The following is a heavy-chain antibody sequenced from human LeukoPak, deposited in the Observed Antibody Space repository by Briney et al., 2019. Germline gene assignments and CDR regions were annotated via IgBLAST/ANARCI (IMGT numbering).Heavy chain of an antibody. Sequence: QLGGSLRLSCAASGFIFSSYGMHWVRQAPGKGLQWVTFIRHDGSNKYYADSVKGRFTISRDNSKNTLYLQMNSLKVEDTALYYCARGLFLSGYLDAFDIWGQGTVVTVSS. V-gene: IGHV3-30*02. CDR1: GFIFSSYG. CDR2: IRHDGSNK. CDR3: ARGLFLSGYLDAFDI. D-gene: IGHD3-22*01. J-gene: IGHJ3*02.